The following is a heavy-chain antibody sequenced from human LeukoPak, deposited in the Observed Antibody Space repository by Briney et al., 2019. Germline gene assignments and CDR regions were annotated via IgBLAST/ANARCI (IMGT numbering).Heavy chain of an antibody. CDR1: GFTFSSYG. J-gene: IGHJ4*02. V-gene: IGHV3-30*02. Sequence: GGSLRLSCAASGFTFSSYGMHWVRQAPGKGLEWVAFIRYDGSNKYYADSVKGRFTISRDNSKNTLYLQMNSLRAEDTAVYYCARDITYCSGGSCYFDYFDYWGQGTLVTVSS. D-gene: IGHD2-15*01. CDR3: ARDITYCSGGSCYFDYFDY. CDR2: IRYDGSNK.